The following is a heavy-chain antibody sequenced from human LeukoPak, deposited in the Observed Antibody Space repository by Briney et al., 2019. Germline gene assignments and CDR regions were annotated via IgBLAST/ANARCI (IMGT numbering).Heavy chain of an antibody. CDR3: VRQGTNSGYYLLDY. CDR1: GAYLSDYY. D-gene: IGHD3-3*01. Sequence: SETLSLTCAVYGAYLSDYYWSWIRQSPGKGLQWIGEVAHKGPTVYSPTLNRKYNPSLESRVTMSVDPSKNQFSLKLTSVTVADTATYYCVRQGTNSGYYLLDYWGPGHLVTVSS. J-gene: IGHJ4*02. V-gene: IGHV4-34*01. CDR2: VAHKGPTVYSPTLNR.